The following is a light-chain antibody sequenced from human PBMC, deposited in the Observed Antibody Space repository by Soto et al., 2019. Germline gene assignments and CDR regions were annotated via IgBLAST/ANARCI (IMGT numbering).Light chain of an antibody. CDR2: QDH. V-gene: IGLV6-57*04. CDR1: SGSIASNY. J-gene: IGLJ2*01. CDR3: QSYDSSNYVV. Sequence: NFMLTQPHSVSESPGKTVTISCTRSSGSIASNYVQWYQQRPGSAPTTVIYQDHQRPSGVPDRFSGSIDSSSNSASLTISELKTEDEADYYCQSYDSSNYVVFGGGTKQTVL.